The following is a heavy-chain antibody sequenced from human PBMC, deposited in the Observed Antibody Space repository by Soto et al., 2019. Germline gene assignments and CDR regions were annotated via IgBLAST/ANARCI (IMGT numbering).Heavy chain of an antibody. CDR1: GVSLTSYT. V-gene: IGHV4-4*07. D-gene: IGHD2-21*02. J-gene: IGHJ4*02. Sequence: PSETLSLTCIVSGVSLTSYTRRWVRQPANKGLAWIGRVFPSVSSTYSPSLKSRVRISMDTPENRISLKLDSATAADAGVYYCTRDGMPTGDTWGPGTLVTVSS. CDR2: VFPSVSS. CDR3: TRDGMPTGDT.